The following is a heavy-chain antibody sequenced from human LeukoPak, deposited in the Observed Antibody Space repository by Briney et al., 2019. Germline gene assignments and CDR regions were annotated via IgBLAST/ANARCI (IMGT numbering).Heavy chain of an antibody. Sequence: PGGSLRLSCTGSGFTVSSSYMSWVRQTPGKGLEWVSVMYGGGTTYYADSVKGRFTISRDSSKNTVNLQMNSLRAEDTAVYYCARDRRDGYCLGHWGQGTLVTVSS. D-gene: IGHD2-2*03. CDR2: MYGGGTT. J-gene: IGHJ4*02. CDR1: GFTVSSSY. CDR3: ARDRRDGYCLGH. V-gene: IGHV3-66*01.